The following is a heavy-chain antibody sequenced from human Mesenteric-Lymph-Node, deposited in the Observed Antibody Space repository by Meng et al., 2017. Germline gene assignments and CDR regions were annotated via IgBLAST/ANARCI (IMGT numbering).Heavy chain of an antibody. D-gene: IGHD3-22*01. CDR1: GFTFNSYE. CDR3: ARDLYDSSGYYYLESGAFDI. V-gene: IGHV3-48*03. CDR2: ISTSGNTI. J-gene: IGHJ3*02. Sequence: GGSLRLSCAASGFTFNSYEMNWVRQAPGKGLEWVSYISTSGNTIYYADSVKGRFTISRDNAKNSLYLRMSSLRAEDTAVYYCARDLYDSSGYYYLESGAFDIWGQGTMVTVSS.